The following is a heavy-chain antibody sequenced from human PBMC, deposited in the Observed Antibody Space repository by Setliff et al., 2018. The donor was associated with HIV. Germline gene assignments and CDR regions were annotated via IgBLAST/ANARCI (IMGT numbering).Heavy chain of an antibody. J-gene: IGHJ4*02. Sequence: SETLSLTCTVSGGSISSYYWSWIRLPPGKGLEWIGYIYTSGITNYNPSLKSRVTMSVDTSKNQFSLKLSSVTAADTAVYYCARDYSGWYHFDCWGQGTLVTVSS. D-gene: IGHD6-19*01. V-gene: IGHV4-4*08. CDR3: ARDYSGWYHFDC. CDR1: GGSISSYY. CDR2: IYTSGIT.